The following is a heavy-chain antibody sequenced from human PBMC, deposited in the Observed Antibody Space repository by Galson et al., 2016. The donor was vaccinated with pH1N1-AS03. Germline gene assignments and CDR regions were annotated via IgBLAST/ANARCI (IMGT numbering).Heavy chain of an antibody. D-gene: IGHD2-21*01. Sequence: SLRLSCAASGFTSSSYWMSWVRQAPGKGLEWVANIKVDGSEKYYVDSVKGRFIISRDNTKNSLYLQVNSLRAEDTAVYYCARKRPTYFDYWGQGTLVTVSS. CDR2: IKVDGSEK. CDR3: ARKRPTYFDY. V-gene: IGHV3-7*01. J-gene: IGHJ4*02. CDR1: GFTSSSYW.